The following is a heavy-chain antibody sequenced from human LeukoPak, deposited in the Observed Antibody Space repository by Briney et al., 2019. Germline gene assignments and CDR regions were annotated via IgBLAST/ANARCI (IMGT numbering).Heavy chain of an antibody. V-gene: IGHV3-9*01. CDR2: ISWNSGSI. D-gene: IGHD3-3*01. CDR3: AKDTPISYYMDV. CDR1: GFTFDDYA. J-gene: IGHJ6*03. Sequence: PGRSLRLSRAASGFTFDDYAMHWVRQAPGKGLEWVSGISWNSGSIGYADSVKGRFTISRDNSKNTLYLQMNSLRAEDTAVYYCAKDTPISYYMDVWGKGTTVTVSS.